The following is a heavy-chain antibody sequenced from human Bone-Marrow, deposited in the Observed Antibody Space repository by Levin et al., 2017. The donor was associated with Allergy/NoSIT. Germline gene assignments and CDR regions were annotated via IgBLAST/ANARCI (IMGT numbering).Heavy chain of an antibody. J-gene: IGHJ4*02. CDR2: ISTSGTTI. V-gene: IGHV3-48*03. Sequence: PGGSLRLSCAASGFTFDNYGMNWVRQAPGKGLEWVSYISTSGTTIYYADSVKGRFTISRDNAKNSLYLQMSSLRADDTAVFYCAREEDIRWSPDYWGQGTLVTVSS. CDR1: GFTFDNYG. D-gene: IGHD4-23*01. CDR3: AREEDIRWSPDY.